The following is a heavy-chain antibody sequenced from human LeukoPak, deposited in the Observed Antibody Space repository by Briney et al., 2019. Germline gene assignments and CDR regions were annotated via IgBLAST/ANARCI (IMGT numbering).Heavy chain of an antibody. CDR1: GFIFSGYG. CDR3: ARFRFGYYDNSAPP. V-gene: IGHV3-30*02. D-gene: IGHD3-22*01. J-gene: IGHJ5*02. CDR2: IRYDESNK. Sequence: GGSLRLSCAASGFIFSGYGMHWVRQAPGKGLEWVAFIRYDESNKYYADSVKGRFTISRDNSKNTLYLQMNSLRAEDTAVYYCARFRFGYYDNSAPPWGQGTLVTVSS.